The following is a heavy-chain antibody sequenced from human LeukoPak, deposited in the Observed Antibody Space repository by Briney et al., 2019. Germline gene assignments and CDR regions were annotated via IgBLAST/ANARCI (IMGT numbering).Heavy chain of an antibody. V-gene: IGHV3-30*18. Sequence: PGGSLRLSCAASVCTFSACGMHWVRQAPGKGLDCVAALSNGAKTNAYADAVKGRFTISRDNSRNTLFVQMNSLRPEDTAVYYCAKELGGYDAFDIWGQGTMVTVSS. CDR2: LSNGAKTN. CDR1: VCTFSACG. CDR3: AKELGGYDAFDI. J-gene: IGHJ3*02. D-gene: IGHD3-22*01.